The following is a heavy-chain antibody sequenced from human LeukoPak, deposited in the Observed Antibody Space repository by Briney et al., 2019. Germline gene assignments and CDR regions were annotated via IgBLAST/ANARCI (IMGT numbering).Heavy chain of an antibody. CDR3: AREDFWSGYSVGY. CDR1: GYTFISYA. J-gene: IGHJ4*02. D-gene: IGHD3-3*01. V-gene: IGHV7-4-1*02. Sequence: ASVKVSCKASGYTFISYAMNWVRQAPVQGLEWMGWIDTNTGNPTYAQGFTGRFVFSLDTSVTTVYLQISSLKAEDTAVYFCAREDFWSGYSVGYWGQGTLVTVSS. CDR2: IDTNTGNP.